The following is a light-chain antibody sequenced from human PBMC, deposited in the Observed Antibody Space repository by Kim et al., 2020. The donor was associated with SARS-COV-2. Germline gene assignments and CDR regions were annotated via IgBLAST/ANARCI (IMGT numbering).Light chain of an antibody. Sequence: QSALTQPPSASGSPGQSVTISCTGTSSDVGVYNYVSWYQQHPGKVPKLVIYEVSKRPSGVPDRFSGSKSDNTASLTVSGLQAEDEADYYCSSYAGSNNFVVFGAGTKLTVL. CDR2: EVS. V-gene: IGLV2-8*01. CDR1: SSDVGVYNY. J-gene: IGLJ2*01. CDR3: SSYAGSNNFVV.